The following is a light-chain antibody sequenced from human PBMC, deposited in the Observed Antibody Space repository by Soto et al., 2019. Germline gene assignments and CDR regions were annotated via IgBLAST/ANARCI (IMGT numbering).Light chain of an antibody. J-gene: IGKJ1*01. CDR2: AAS. CDR3: QKYSGAPPT. V-gene: IGKV1-27*01. Sequence: DIQMTQSPSSLSTSVGDRVTITCRASQAIGIYLAWYQQKPGKVPKLLIYAASTLQSWGLSRFSGSGSGTDFTLTTNSLQPEDVATYYCQKYSGAPPTFGQGTKVEIK. CDR1: QAIGIY.